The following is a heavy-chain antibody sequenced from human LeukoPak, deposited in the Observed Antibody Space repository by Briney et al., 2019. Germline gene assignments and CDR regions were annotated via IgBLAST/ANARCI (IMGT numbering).Heavy chain of an antibody. D-gene: IGHD3-10*01. CDR1: GFNFNSYV. CDR3: TTYLGVMDLSYLQY. J-gene: IGHJ4*02. Sequence: GESLRHSCTASGFNFNSYVLTWVRQAPGKGLEWVGFIRSKTYGGTTEYAASVKGRFTISRDDSKSIAYLQMNSLKTEDTAVYYCTTYLGVMDLSYLQYWGQGTLVTVSS. CDR2: IRSKTYGGTT. V-gene: IGHV3-49*04.